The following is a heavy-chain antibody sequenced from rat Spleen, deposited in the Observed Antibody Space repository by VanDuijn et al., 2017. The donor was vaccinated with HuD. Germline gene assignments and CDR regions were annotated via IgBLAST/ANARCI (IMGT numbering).Heavy chain of an antibody. D-gene: IGHD4-3*01. V-gene: IGHV5-7*01. J-gene: IGHJ4*01. CDR3: ARHGWGYGVMDA. CDR1: EFTFSDYN. Sequence: EVQLVESGGGLVQPGRSLKLSYAASEFTFSDYNMAWVRQAPKKGLEWVATIIYDGSSTYYRDSVKGRFTISRDNAKSTLYLQMDSLRSEDTATYYCARHGWGYGVMDAWGQGASVTVSS. CDR2: IIYDGSST.